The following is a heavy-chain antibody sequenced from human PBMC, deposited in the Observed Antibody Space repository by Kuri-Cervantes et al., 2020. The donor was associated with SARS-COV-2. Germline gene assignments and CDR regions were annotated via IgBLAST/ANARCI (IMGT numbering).Heavy chain of an antibody. J-gene: IGHJ6*03. Sequence: GGSLRLSCAVYGGSFSGYYWSWIRQPPGKGLEWVSSISGGSTSYAQKFQGRVTMTRDTSTSTVYMELSSLRSEDTAVYYCARELGDEGYYDFWSGTKYYYYMDVWGKGTTVTVSS. V-gene: IGHV1-46*01. CDR1: GGSFSGYY. CDR2: ISGGST. CDR3: ARELGDEGYYDFWSGTKYYYYMDV. D-gene: IGHD3-3*01.